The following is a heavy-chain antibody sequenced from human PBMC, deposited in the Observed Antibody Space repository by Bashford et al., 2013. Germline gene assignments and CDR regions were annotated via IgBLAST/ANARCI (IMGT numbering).Heavy chain of an antibody. CDR2: INHSGST. CDR1: GGSFSDSY. D-gene: IGHD2-2*01. CDR3: AKTSRFRKGMDV. J-gene: IGHJ6*02. Sequence: LLYSSETLSLTCAVYGGSFSDSYWTWIRQPPGKGLEWIGEINHSGSTNYNPSLKSRVTISVDTSKNWFFLKVSSVTAADTAVYYCAKTSRFRKGMDVWGQGTTVTVSS. V-gene: IGHV4-34*01.